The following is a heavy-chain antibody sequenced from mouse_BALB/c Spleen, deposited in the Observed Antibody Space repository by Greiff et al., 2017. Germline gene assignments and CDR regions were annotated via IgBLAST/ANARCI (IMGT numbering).Heavy chain of an antibody. CDR1: GYTFTDYA. CDR3: ASGDSSGLYYFDY. CDR2: ISTYYGNT. Sequence: VQLQQSGPELVRPGVSVKISCKGSGYTFTDYAMHWVKQSHAKSLEWIGVISTYYGNTNYNQKFKGKATMTVDKSSSTAYMELARLTSEDSAIYYCASGDSSGLYYFDYWGQGTTLTVSS. V-gene: IGHV1-67*01. J-gene: IGHJ2*01. D-gene: IGHD3-2*01.